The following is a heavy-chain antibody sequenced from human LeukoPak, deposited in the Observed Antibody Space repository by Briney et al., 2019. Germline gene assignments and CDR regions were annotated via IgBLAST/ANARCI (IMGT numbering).Heavy chain of an antibody. CDR2: ISSSGSTI. CDR1: GFTFSSYE. J-gene: IGHJ4*02. D-gene: IGHD3-22*01. Sequence: GGPLRLSCAASGFTFSSYEMNWVRQAPGKGLEWVSYISSSGSTIYYADSLKGRFTISRDNAKNSLYLQMNSLRAEDTAVYYCARAHYYDSRGLDFWGQGTLVTVSS. CDR3: ARAHYYDSRGLDF. V-gene: IGHV3-48*03.